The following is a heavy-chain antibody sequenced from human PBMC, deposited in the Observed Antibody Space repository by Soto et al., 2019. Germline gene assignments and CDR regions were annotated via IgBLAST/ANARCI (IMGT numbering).Heavy chain of an antibody. CDR1: GGSISSYY. D-gene: IGHD1-1*01. CDR3: ARGPNWNHGMDV. V-gene: IGHV4-59*01. CDR2: IYYSGST. Sequence: PXGTLSLTCTVSGGSISSYYWSWIRQPPGKGLEWIGYIYYSGSTNYNPSLKSRVTISVDTSKNQFSLKLSSVTAADTAVYYCARGPNWNHGMDVWGQGTTVTVSS. J-gene: IGHJ6*02.